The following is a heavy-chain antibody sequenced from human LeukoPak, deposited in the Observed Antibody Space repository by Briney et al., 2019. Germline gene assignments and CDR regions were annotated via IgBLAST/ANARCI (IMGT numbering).Heavy chain of an antibody. J-gene: IGHJ4*02. Sequence: SETLSLTCTVSGGSISSYYWNWIRQPPGKGLEWIGYIYYSGSTNYNPPLKSRVTMSVDMSTRQISLKLSSVTAADTAVYYCARAVGGDGSGSLWGPGTLVTVSS. D-gene: IGHD3-10*01. CDR1: GGSISSYY. V-gene: IGHV4-59*13. CDR2: IYYSGST. CDR3: ARAVGGDGSGSL.